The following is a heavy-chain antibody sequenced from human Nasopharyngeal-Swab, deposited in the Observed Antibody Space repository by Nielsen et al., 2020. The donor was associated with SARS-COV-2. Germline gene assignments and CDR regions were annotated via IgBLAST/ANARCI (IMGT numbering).Heavy chain of an antibody. CDR3: ARDDGGSYYRGAFDI. Sequence: GSLRLSCAASGFTFSSYEMNWVRQAPGKGLEWVSYISSSGGTIYYADSVKGRFTISRDNAKNSLYLQMNSLRAEDTAVYYCARDDGGSYYRGAFDIWGQGTMVTVSS. D-gene: IGHD1-26*01. CDR2: ISSSGGTI. V-gene: IGHV3-48*03. CDR1: GFTFSSYE. J-gene: IGHJ3*02.